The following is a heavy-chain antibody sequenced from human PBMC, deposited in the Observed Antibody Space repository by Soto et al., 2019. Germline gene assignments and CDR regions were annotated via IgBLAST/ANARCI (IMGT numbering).Heavy chain of an antibody. CDR2: ISGSGGST. CDR3: AKDLGPRIYGSGSNGGAFDI. J-gene: IGHJ3*02. V-gene: IGHV3-23*01. CDR1: GFTFSSYA. Sequence: GGSLRLSCAASGFTFSSYAMSWVRQAPGKGLEWVSAISGSGGSTYYADSVKGRFTISRDNSKNTRYLQMNSLRAEDTAVYYCAKDLGPRIYGSGSNGGAFDIWGQGTMVTVSS. D-gene: IGHD3-10*01.